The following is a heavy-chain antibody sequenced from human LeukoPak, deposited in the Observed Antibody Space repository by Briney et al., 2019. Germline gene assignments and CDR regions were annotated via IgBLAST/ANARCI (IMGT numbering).Heavy chain of an antibody. CDR2: IYYSGST. V-gene: IGHV4-39*07. J-gene: IGHJ4*02. D-gene: IGHD2-2*01. Sequence: SETLSLTCTVSGGSISSSSYYWGWIRQPPGKGLEWIGSIYYSGSTYDSPSLKSRVTMSVDTSKNQFSLKLSPVTAAETAVYYCARYGCSSTSCYFDYWGQGTLVTVSS. CDR1: GGSISSSSYY. CDR3: ARYGCSSTSCYFDY.